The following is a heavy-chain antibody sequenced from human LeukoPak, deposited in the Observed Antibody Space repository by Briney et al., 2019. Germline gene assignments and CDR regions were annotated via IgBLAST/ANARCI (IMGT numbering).Heavy chain of an antibody. V-gene: IGHV3-21*01. D-gene: IGHD6-13*01. CDR1: GFTFSSYS. CDR3: ARGAGIAGGSYFDY. J-gene: IGHJ4*02. CDR2: ISASSNYI. Sequence: GGSLGLSCAASGFTFSSYSMNWVRQAPGKGLEWVSSISASSNYIYYADSLKGRFTISRDNAKNSLYLQMNSLRAEDTAVYFCARGAGIAGGSYFDYWGQGTLVTVSS.